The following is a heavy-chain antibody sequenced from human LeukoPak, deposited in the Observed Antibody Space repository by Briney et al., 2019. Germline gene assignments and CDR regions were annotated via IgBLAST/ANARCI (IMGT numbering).Heavy chain of an antibody. CDR2: IRSDGSNK. J-gene: IGHJ4*02. D-gene: IGHD3-10*01. CDR1: GFTFSSYG. Sequence: GGSLRLSCAASGFTFSSYGMHWVRQAPGKGLEWVAFIRSDGSNKYYADSVKGRFTISRDNSKNTLYLHMNSLRAEDTAVYYCARDQAGSGHYADYWGQGTLVTVSS. V-gene: IGHV3-30*02. CDR3: ARDQAGSGHYADY.